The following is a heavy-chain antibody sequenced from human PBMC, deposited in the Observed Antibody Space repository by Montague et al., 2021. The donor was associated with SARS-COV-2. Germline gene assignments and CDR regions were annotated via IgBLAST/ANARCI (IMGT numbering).Heavy chain of an antibody. CDR2: TYDGGDAT. CDR1: GFAFRTRY. D-gene: IGHD3-3*01. Sequence: SLRLSCAASGFAFRTRYLTWVRQAPGKGLEWVSVTYDGGDATYYADSVKGRFTVSRDDSKNTPFLQMSSLRAEDTAVYYCARRSAVPGSFDFWGQGTLVTVSS. J-gene: IGHJ4*02. CDR3: ARRSAVPGSFDF. V-gene: IGHV3-53*01.